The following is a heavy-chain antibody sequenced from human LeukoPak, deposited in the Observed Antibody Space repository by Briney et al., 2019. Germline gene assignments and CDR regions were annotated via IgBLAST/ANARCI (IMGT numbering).Heavy chain of an antibody. J-gene: IGHJ4*02. D-gene: IGHD3-22*01. Sequence: TGGSLRLSCAASGFTFSSYAMSWVRQAPGKGLEWVSAISGSGGSTYYADYVKGRFTISRDNSKNTLYLQMNSLRAEDTAVYYCAKDKSPSSYYYDSSGYYYLDYWGQGTLVTVSS. CDR3: AKDKSPSSYYYDSSGYYYLDY. CDR2: ISGSGGST. CDR1: GFTFSSYA. V-gene: IGHV3-23*01.